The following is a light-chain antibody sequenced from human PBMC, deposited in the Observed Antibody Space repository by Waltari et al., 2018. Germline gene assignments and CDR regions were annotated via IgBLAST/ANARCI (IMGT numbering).Light chain of an antibody. CDR1: HFNMGSNT. Sequence: SVLTQPPSASGTPGQTVTISCSGSHFNMGSNTVKLYQQLPGTAPKLLIYSDYQRPSGVPDRFSASKSGTSASLAISGLQSEDEADYYCSSWDDRLSGVVFGEGTKLTVL. J-gene: IGLJ3*02. V-gene: IGLV1-44*01. CDR3: SSWDDRLSGVV. CDR2: SDY.